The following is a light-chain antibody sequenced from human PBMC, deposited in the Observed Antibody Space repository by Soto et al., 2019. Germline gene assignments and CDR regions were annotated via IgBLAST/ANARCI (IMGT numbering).Light chain of an antibody. V-gene: IGKV3-20*01. Sequence: EIMLTQSPGTLSLSPRERATLSCRASQSVSSNYLAWYQHKPGQAPRLLIYGASNRAPGIPDRFSGSGSGTDFTLTISRLEPDDFAVYYCQKYSASPRTFGQGTQVEV. CDR3: QKYSASPRT. CDR1: QSVSSNY. CDR2: GAS. J-gene: IGKJ1*01.